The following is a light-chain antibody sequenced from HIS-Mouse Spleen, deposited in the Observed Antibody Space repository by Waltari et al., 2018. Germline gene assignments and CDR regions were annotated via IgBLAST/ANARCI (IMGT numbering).Light chain of an antibody. CDR2: KAS. J-gene: IGKJ3*01. CDR3: QQYNSYIFT. Sequence: DIQMTQSPSTLSASVGDRVTITCRASQSISSWLAWYQQKPGKAPKLLIYKASSLESGVPSRFSGIGSGTEFTLTISSLQPDDFATYYCQQYNSYIFTFGPGTKVDIK. V-gene: IGKV1-5*03. CDR1: QSISSW.